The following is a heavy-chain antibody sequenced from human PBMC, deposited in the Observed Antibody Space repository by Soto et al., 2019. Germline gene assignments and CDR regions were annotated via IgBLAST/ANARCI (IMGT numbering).Heavy chain of an antibody. D-gene: IGHD4-17*01. CDR3: AGPLTTVTPPYYYGMDV. CDR1: GGTFSSYA. CDR2: IIPIFGTA. V-gene: IGHV1-69*13. J-gene: IGHJ6*02. Sequence: SVKVSCKASGGTFSSYAISWVRQAPGQGLEWMGGIIPIFGTANYAQKFQGRVTITADESTSTAYMELSSLRSEDTAVYYCAGPLTTVTPPYYYGMDVWGQGTTVTVSS.